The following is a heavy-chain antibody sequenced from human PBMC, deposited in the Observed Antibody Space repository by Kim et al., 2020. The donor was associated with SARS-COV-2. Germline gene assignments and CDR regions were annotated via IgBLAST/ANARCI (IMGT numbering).Heavy chain of an antibody. CDR2: IRSKAYGGTT. V-gene: IGHV3-49*03. CDR1: GFIFGDYA. D-gene: IGHD3-3*01. Sequence: GGSLRLSCIGSGFIFGDYAMSWFRQAPGKGLEWVGFIRSKAYGGTTDYAASVKGRCTISRDDSKSIAYLQMNSLKTEDTAVYYCTREHAYYDVLSGYIREYGMDVWGQGTTVTVSS. CDR3: TREHAYYDVLSGYIREYGMDV. J-gene: IGHJ6*02.